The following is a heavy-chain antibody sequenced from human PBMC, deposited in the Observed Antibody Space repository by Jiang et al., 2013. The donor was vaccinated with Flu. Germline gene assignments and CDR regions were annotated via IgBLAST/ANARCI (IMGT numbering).Heavy chain of an antibody. Sequence: QSGSELKKPGASVKVSCKASGYTFTSYAMNWVRQAPGQGLEWMGWINTNTGNPTYAQGFTGRFVFSLDTSVSTAYLQICSLKAEDTAVYYCAVPFGLNYYDSSGYWGVFDYWAREPWSPSPQ. V-gene: IGHV7-4-1*01. J-gene: IGHJ4*02. CDR1: GYTFTSYA. D-gene: IGHD3-22*01. CDR2: INTNTGNP. CDR3: AVPFGLNYYDSSGYWGVFDY.